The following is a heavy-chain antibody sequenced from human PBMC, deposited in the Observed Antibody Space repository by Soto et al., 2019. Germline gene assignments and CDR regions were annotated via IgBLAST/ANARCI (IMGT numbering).Heavy chain of an antibody. J-gene: IGHJ6*02. CDR2: INPSGGST. D-gene: IGHD3-10*01. CDR3: AREFTMVRGVKTAYYYYYGMDV. CDR1: GYTFTGYY. V-gene: IGHV1-46*01. Sequence: ASVKVSCKASGYTFTGYYIHWVRQAPGQGLEWMGIINPSGGSTSYAQKFQGRVTMTRDTSTSTVYMELSSLRSEDTAVYYCAREFTMVRGVKTAYYYYYGMDVWGQGTTVTVSS.